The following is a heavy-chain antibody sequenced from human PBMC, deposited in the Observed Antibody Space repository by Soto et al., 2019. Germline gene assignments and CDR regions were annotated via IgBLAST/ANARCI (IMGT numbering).Heavy chain of an antibody. CDR3: ARYSSTSCHPAYCFDY. D-gene: IGHD2-2*01. J-gene: IGHJ4*02. CDR1: GGSMSKHY. CDR2: IFHSGGT. V-gene: IGHV4-59*11. Sequence: SETLSLTCTVSGGSMSKHYCIFVRHSPFKWPEWVGFIFHSGGTSFNPSLRSRVSISVDTSRSQVSLELRSVTAADTAIYYCARYSSTSCHPAYCFDYWGQGTLVTVSS.